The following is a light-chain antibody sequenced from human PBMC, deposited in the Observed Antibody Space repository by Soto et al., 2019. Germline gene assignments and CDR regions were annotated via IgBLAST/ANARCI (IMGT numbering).Light chain of an antibody. CDR2: DVS. CDR1: SSDVGGYNY. J-gene: IGLJ1*01. V-gene: IGLV2-14*01. CDR3: SSYTSSSTLYV. Sequence: QSVLTQPASVSGSPGQSITISCTGTSSDVGGYNYVSWYQQHPGKAPNLMTYDVSNRPSGVSNRFSGSKSGNTASLTISGLQAEDEADYYCSSYTSSSTLYVFGTGTKVTVL.